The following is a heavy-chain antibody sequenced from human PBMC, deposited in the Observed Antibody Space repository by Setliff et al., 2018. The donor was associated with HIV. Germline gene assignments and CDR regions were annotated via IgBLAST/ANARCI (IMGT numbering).Heavy chain of an antibody. V-gene: IGHV4-39*02. CDR1: GGSISSTSYY. Sequence: SETLSLTCTVSGGSISSTSYYWGWIRQSPGKGLEWIGSMYYSGSTYYNPSLKSRVAISVDTSKKQLSLKLNSVTAADTAVYFCARDKGGTYDGMYYYYYMDVWGKGTTVTVSS. CDR2: MYYSGST. D-gene: IGHD1-26*01. J-gene: IGHJ6*03. CDR3: ARDKGGTYDGMYYYYYMDV.